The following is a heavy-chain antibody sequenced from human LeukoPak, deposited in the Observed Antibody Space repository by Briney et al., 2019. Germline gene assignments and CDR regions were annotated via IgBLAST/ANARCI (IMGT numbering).Heavy chain of an antibody. D-gene: IGHD3-22*01. CDR3: ARPNITSYYDSRGYDAFDV. CDR2: IYPDDSDT. Sequence: GESLNISCKGSGYSFTSYWIGWVRQMPGKGLEWMGIIYPDDSDTRYSPSFQGQVTISADKSVSIAYLQWSSLKASDTAMYYCARPNITSYYDSRGYDAFDVWGQGTMVIVSS. CDR1: GYSFTSYW. J-gene: IGHJ3*01. V-gene: IGHV5-51*01.